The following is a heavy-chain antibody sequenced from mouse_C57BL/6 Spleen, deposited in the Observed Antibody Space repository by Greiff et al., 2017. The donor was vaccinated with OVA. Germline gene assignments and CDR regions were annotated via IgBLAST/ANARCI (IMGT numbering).Heavy chain of an antibody. CDR2: INPSTGGT. J-gene: IGHJ3*01. CDR3: ARTAQARFAY. CDR1: GYSFTGYY. D-gene: IGHD3-2*02. V-gene: IGHV1-42*01. Sequence: EVQLQQSGPELVKPGASVKISCKASGYSFTGYYMNWVKQSPEKSLEWIGEINPSTGGTTYNQKFKAKATLTVDKSSSTAYMQLKSLTSEDSAVYYCARTAQARFAYWGQGTLVTVSA.